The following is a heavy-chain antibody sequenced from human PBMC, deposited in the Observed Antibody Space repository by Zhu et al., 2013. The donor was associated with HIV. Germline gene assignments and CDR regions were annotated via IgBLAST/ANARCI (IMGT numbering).Heavy chain of an antibody. Sequence: QVQLVQSGAEVQKPGASVKVSCKASGYTFSSFDINWVRQAAGQGLEWMGWMNPNSANTGYAQKFQGRFTMTRNTSTGTAYMELRSLRSDDTAVYYCARDRAEKAPVPYGMDVWDQGP. CDR2: MNPNSANT. J-gene: IGHJ6*02. D-gene: IGHD3-10*01. CDR3: ARDRAEKAPVPYGMDV. V-gene: IGHV1-8*01. CDR1: GYTFSSFD.